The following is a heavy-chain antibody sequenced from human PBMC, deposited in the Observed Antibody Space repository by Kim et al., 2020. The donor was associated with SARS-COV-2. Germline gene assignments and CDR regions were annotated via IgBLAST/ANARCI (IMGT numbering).Heavy chain of an antibody. CDR1: GYSISSGYY. D-gene: IGHD3-10*01. CDR3: ASGSGSNYFDY. V-gene: IGHV4-38-2*02. CDR2: IYHSGST. J-gene: IGHJ4*02. Sequence: SETLSLTCTVSGYSISSGYYWGWIRQPPGKGLEWIGSIYHSGSTYYNPSLKSRVTISVDTSKNQFSLKLSSVTAADTAVYYCASGSGSNYFDYWGQGTL.